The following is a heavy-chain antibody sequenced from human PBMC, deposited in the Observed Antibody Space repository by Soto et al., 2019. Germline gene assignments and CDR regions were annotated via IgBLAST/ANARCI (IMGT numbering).Heavy chain of an antibody. D-gene: IGHD2-15*01. CDR3: VRGGGGGLFDP. CDR2: MSPGSRYP. J-gene: IGHJ5*02. Sequence: GGSLRLSCAGSGFTFGYSYMSWIRQAPGKGLEWLSYMSPGSRYPAYADSVKGRFTVSRDNAKRSLFLQMTSLTAEDTAIYYCVRGGGGGLFDPWGQGTMVTVSS. CDR1: GFTFGYSY. V-gene: IGHV3-11*06.